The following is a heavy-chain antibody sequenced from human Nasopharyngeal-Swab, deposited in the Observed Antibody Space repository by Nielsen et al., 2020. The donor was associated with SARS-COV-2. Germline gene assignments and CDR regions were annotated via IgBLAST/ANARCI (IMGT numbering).Heavy chain of an antibody. D-gene: IGHD6-13*01. V-gene: IGHV4-39*01. CDR1: GGSISSGSYY. Sequence: SETLSLTCTVSGGSISSGSYYWGWIRQPPGKGLEWIGSIYYSGSTYYNPSLKSRVTISVDTSKNQFSLKLSSVTAADTAVYYCARGNSSSWYMYYFDYWGQGTLVTVSS. J-gene: IGHJ4*02. CDR2: IYYSGST. CDR3: ARGNSSSWYMYYFDY.